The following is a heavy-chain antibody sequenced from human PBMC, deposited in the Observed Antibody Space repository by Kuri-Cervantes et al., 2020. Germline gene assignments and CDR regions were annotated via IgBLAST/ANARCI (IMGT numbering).Heavy chain of an antibody. V-gene: IGHV3-23*01. CDR2: ISGSGGST. Sequence: GGSLRLSCAASGFTFSSYAMSWVRRAPGKGLEWVSAISGSGGSTYYADSVKGRFTISRDNSKNTLYLQMNSLRAEDTAVYYCARGRSRITIFGDYYYYMDVWGKGTTVTVSS. J-gene: IGHJ6*03. CDR3: ARGRSRITIFGDYYYYMDV. D-gene: IGHD3-3*01. CDR1: GFTFSSYA.